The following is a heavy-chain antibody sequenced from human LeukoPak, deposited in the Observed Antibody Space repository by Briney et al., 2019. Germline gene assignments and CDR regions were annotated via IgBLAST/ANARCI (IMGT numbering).Heavy chain of an antibody. J-gene: IGHJ2*01. CDR3: ARSGSGWPYWYFDL. CDR1: GGSISSYY. Sequence: SETLSLTCTASGGSISSYYWSWIRQPPGKGLEWIGYIYYSGSTNYNPSLKSRVTISVDTSKNQFSLKLSSVTAADTAVYYCARSGSGWPYWYFDLWGRGTLVTVSS. CDR2: IYYSGST. D-gene: IGHD6-19*01. V-gene: IGHV4-59*08.